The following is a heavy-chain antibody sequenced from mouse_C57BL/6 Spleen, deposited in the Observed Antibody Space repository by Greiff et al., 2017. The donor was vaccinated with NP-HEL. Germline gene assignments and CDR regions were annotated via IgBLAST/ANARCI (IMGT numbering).Heavy chain of an antibody. CDR2: IDPSDSYT. J-gene: IGHJ2*01. CDR1: GYTFTSYW. V-gene: IGHV1-69*01. D-gene: IGHD1-1*01. Sequence: VQLQQSGAELVMPGASVKLSCKASGYTFTSYWMHWVKQRPGQGLEWIGEIDPSDSYTNYNQKFKGKSTLTVDKSSSTAYMQLSSLTSEDSAVYYCARRKITTVVADYWGQGTTLTVSS. CDR3: ARRKITTVVADY.